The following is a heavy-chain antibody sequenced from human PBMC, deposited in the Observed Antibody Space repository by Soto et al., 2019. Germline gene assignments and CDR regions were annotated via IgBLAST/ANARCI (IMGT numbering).Heavy chain of an antibody. Sequence: SETLPLTCTVSGVSISSSSYYWGWIRQPPGKGLEWIGSIYYSGSTYYNPSLKSRVTISVDTSKNQFSLKLSSVTAADTAVYYCARWAAAGTSFDYWGQGTLVTVSS. V-gene: IGHV4-39*01. J-gene: IGHJ4*02. CDR2: IYYSGST. CDR3: ARWAAAGTSFDY. CDR1: GVSISSSSYY. D-gene: IGHD6-13*01.